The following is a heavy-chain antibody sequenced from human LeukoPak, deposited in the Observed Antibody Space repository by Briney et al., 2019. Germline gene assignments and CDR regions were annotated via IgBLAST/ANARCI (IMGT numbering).Heavy chain of an antibody. CDR2: IYYSGST. CDR3: ARDTTEIAAAGTISWYFDL. D-gene: IGHD6-13*01. Sequence: PSETLSLTCTVSGGSISSYYWSWIRQPPGKELEWIGYIYYSGSTNYNPSLKSRVTISVDTSKNQFSLKLSSVTAADTAVYYCARDTTEIAAAGTISWYFDLWGRGTLVTVSS. CDR1: GGSISSYY. V-gene: IGHV4-59*01. J-gene: IGHJ2*01.